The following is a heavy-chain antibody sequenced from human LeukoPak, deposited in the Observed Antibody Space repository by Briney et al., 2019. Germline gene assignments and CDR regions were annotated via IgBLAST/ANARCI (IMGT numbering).Heavy chain of an antibody. CDR3: VARGGWARFDY. D-gene: IGHD6-19*01. CDR2: ISDGTSTM. CDR1: GFTFSTYS. J-gene: IGHJ4*02. V-gene: IGHV3-48*04. Sequence: GGSLRLSCAASGFTFSTYSMNWIRQAPGKGLEWVAYISDGTSTMYYTDSVKGRFTISRDDATNSLYLEMNSLRAEDTAVYYCVARGGWARFDYWGQGTLVTVSS.